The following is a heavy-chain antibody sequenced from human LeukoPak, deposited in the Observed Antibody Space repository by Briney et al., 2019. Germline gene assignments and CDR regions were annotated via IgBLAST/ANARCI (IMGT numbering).Heavy chain of an antibody. Sequence: GRSLRPSCAASGFTFDDCAMHWVRQAPGKGLEWVSGISWNSGNIGYADSVKGRFTISRDNAKNSLYLQMNSLRAEDTAVYYCANDKYSSGRYRLDPWRQGTLVSVSS. CDR2: ISWNSGNI. V-gene: IGHV3-9*01. CDR3: ANDKYSSGRYRLDP. D-gene: IGHD6-19*01. CDR1: GFTFDDCA. J-gene: IGHJ5*02.